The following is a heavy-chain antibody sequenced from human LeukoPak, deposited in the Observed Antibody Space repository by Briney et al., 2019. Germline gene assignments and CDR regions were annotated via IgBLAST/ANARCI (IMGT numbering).Heavy chain of an antibody. CDR3: ARTQSQSGSYRYYFGY. V-gene: IGHV4-61*08. D-gene: IGHD1-26*01. CDR2: IYYISNT. Sequence: SETLSLTCTVSGASVGSAGYYWSWIRQPPGGGLEWIGYIYYISNTNYNPSLKSRDTMSVDPSKNQFSLKLNSVTAADTAVYYCARTQSQSGSYRYYFGYWGQGTLVTVSS. CDR1: GASVGSAGYY. J-gene: IGHJ4*02.